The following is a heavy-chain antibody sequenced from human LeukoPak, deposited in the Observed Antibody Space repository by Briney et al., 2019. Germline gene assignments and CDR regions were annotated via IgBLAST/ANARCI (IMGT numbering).Heavy chain of an antibody. CDR3: ARDPGDSCSGGSCYRWFDP. CDR1: GYTFTSYG. V-gene: IGHV1-18*01. J-gene: IGHJ5*02. CDR2: ISAYNGNT. D-gene: IGHD2-15*01. Sequence: GASVKVSCKASGYTFTSYGISWVRQAPGQGLEWMGWISAYNGNTNYAQKLQGRVAMTTDTSTNTAYMELRSLRSDDTAVYYCARDPGDSCSGGSCYRWFDPWGQGTLVTVSS.